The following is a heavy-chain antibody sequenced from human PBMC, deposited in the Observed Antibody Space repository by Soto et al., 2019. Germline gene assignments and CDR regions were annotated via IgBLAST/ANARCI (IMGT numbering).Heavy chain of an antibody. J-gene: IGHJ3*02. V-gene: IGHV4-4*02. CDR1: SGSISSSNW. CDR2: IYHSGST. CDR3: ARVRREAGTKWGAFDI. D-gene: IGHD6-19*01. Sequence: QVQLQESGPGLVKPSGTLSLTCAVSSGSISSSNWWSWVRQPPGKGLEWIGEIYHSGSTNYNPSLKSRVNIPVDKSKNQFSLKLSSVTAADTAVYYCARVRREAGTKWGAFDIWGQGTMVTVSS.